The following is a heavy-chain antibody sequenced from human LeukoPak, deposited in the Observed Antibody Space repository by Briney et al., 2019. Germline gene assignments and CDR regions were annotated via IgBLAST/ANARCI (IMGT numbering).Heavy chain of an antibody. D-gene: IGHD2-2*01. Sequence: PGGSLRLSCAASGFTFSSYWMHWVRQAPGTGLVWVSRINSDGSSTSYADSVKGRFTISRDNAKNTLYLQMNSLRAEDTAVYYCSSEGYCSSISCYDYWGQGTLVTVSS. CDR3: SSEGYCSSISCYDY. J-gene: IGHJ4*02. CDR1: GFTFSSYW. CDR2: INSDGSST. V-gene: IGHV3-74*01.